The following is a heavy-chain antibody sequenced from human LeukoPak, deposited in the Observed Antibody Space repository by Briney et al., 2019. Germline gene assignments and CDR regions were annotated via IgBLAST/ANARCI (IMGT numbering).Heavy chain of an antibody. D-gene: IGHD1-26*01. V-gene: IGHV1-46*01. CDR3: ARDHSQWGYFDY. CDR2: INPSGGST. J-gene: IGHJ4*02. Sequence: ASVKVSCKASGYTFTSYYMHWVRQAPGQGLEWMGIINPSGGSTSYAQKFQGRVTMTTDTSTSTAYMELRSLRSDDTAVYYCARDHSQWGYFDYWGQGTLVTVSS. CDR1: GYTFTSYY.